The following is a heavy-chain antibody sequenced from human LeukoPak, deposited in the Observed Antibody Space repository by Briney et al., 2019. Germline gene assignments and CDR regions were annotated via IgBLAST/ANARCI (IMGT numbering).Heavy chain of an antibody. CDR3: AKARYCSSTSCHVFEY. V-gene: IGHV3-23*01. D-gene: IGHD2-2*01. Sequence: GGSLRLSCAASGFTFSSYAMSWVRQAPGKGLEWVSGISTGGGSTYYAESVKGRFTISRDNSKNTLYLQMNSLRAEDTAVYYCAKARYCSSTSCHVFEYWGQGTLVTVSS. CDR2: ISTGGGST. CDR1: GFTFSSYA. J-gene: IGHJ4*02.